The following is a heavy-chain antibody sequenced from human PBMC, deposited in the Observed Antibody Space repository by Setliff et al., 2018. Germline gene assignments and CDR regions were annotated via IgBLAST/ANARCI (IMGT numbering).Heavy chain of an antibody. CDR3: ARDQDLRWCKAGTGCYYNYYGLDV. Sequence: PSETLSLTCTVSGGSISSSSYYWGWIRQPPGKGLEWIGSIYYSGNTYYNPSLKGRITISVDTSKNQFSLKLSSVTAADTAVYYCARDQDLRWCKAGTGCYYNYYGLDVWGQGTTVTVSS. J-gene: IGHJ6*02. CDR2: IYYSGNT. CDR1: GGSISSSSYY. D-gene: IGHD2-8*02. V-gene: IGHV4-39*07.